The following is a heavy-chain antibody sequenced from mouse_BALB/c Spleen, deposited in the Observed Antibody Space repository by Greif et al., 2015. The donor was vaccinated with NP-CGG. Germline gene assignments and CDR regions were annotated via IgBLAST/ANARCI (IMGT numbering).Heavy chain of an antibody. CDR1: GYTFTSYW. D-gene: IGHD5-1*01. J-gene: IGHJ2*01. V-gene: IGHV1S22*01. CDR2: IYPGSGST. CDR3: TRQGTYRDWGYFDY. Sequence: LQQPGSELVRPGASVKLSCKASGYTFTSYWMHWVKQRPGQGLEWIGNIYPGSGSTNYDEKFKSKATLTVDTSSSTAYMQLSSLTSEDSAVYYCTRQGTYRDWGYFDYWGQGTTLTVSS.